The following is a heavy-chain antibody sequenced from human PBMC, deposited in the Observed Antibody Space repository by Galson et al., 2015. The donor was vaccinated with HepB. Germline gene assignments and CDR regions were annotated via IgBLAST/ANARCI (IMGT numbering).Heavy chain of an antibody. Sequence: SVKVSCKASGGTFSSYAISWVRQAPGQGLEWMGGIIPILGIANYAQKFQGRVTITADKSTSTAYMELSSLRSEDTAVYYCAREMITFGGVIVKYYFDYWGQGTLVTVSS. CDR1: GGTFSSYA. D-gene: IGHD3-16*02. J-gene: IGHJ4*02. CDR2: IIPILGIA. V-gene: IGHV1-69*10. CDR3: AREMITFGGVIVKYYFDY.